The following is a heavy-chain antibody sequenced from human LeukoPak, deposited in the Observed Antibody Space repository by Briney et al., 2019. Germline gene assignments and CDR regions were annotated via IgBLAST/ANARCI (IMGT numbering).Heavy chain of an antibody. D-gene: IGHD4-17*01. CDR3: TTDPGDYPDY. CDR1: GFTFSSYS. J-gene: IGHJ4*02. Sequence: GGSLRLSCAASGFTFSSYSMNWVRQAPGKGLEWVSSISSSSSYIYYADSVKGRFTISRDNAKNSLYLQMKSLRAEDTAMYYCTTDPGDYPDYWGQGTLVTVSS. V-gene: IGHV3-21*03. CDR2: ISSSSSYI.